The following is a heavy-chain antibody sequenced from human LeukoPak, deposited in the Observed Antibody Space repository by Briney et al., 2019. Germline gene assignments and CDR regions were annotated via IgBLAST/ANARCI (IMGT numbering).Heavy chain of an antibody. D-gene: IGHD5-12*01. CDR1: GFTFDKYW. CDR2: IKQGGSEK. Sequence: GGSLRLSCAVSGFTFDKYWMSWVRQPPGKGLEWLANIKQGGSEKHYVDSVKGRCTISRDSANTSLYLQLDSLRPEDTAIYYCARLRRGYSGHEYYFDYWGQGSRVTVSS. V-gene: IGHV3-7*01. J-gene: IGHJ4*02. CDR3: ARLRRGYSGHEYYFDY.